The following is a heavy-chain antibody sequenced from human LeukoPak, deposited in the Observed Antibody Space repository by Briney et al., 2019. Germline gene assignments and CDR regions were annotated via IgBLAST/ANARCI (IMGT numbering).Heavy chain of an antibody. CDR1: GGSISSYY. Sequence: SETLSLTCTVSGGSISSYYWTWIRQPPGKGLEWIGYIYYSGSTNYNPSLKSRVTISVDTSRNQFSLKLSSVTAADTAVYYCARQGRGYGGNSDYWGQGTLVTVSS. D-gene: IGHD4-23*01. J-gene: IGHJ4*02. CDR3: ARQGRGYGGNSDY. CDR2: IYYSGST. V-gene: IGHV4-59*08.